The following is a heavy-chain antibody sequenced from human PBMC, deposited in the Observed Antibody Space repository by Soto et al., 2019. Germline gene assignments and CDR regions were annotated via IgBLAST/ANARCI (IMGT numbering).Heavy chain of an antibody. Sequence: VQLVQSGAEVKRPGASVKVSCTASGGTFSHSTVAWVRQAPGHRPEWMGMSIPMFGATNSARKFRDRGTLSADTYSNTTYMEITSHRSEDTPVNVSTTPSGLLGHYSALPDNWGQGTLVTVSS. J-gene: IGHJ4*02. V-gene: IGHV1-69*06. CDR1: GGTFSHST. D-gene: IGHD3-10*01. CDR2: SIPMFGAT. CDR3: TTPSGLLGHYSALPDN.